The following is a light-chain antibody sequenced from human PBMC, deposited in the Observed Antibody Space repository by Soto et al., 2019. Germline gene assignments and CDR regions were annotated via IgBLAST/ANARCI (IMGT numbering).Light chain of an antibody. V-gene: IGLV2-14*01. CDR1: SSDVGGYNY. CDR2: DVS. J-gene: IGLJ2*01. Sequence: QSALTQPASVSGSPGQSITISCTGTSSDVGGYNYVSWYQQHPDQAPKLMIYDVSNRPSGVSNRFSGSKSANTASLTKSGLQAEYEGEYYCSSYTSSRTRGVVSGGTQVTVL. CDR3: SSYTSSRTRGV.